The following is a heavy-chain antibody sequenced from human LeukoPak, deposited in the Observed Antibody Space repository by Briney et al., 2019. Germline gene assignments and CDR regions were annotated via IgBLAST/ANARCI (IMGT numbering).Heavy chain of an antibody. CDR3: AKTPLLPAYYYYYMDV. D-gene: IGHD2-2*01. J-gene: IGHJ6*03. Sequence: GGSLRLSCAASGFTFSSYAMTWVRQAPGKGLEWVSVISGSGGSTYYADSVKGRFTISRDNSKNTLYLQMNSLRAEDTAVYYCAKTPLLPAYYYYYMDVWGKGTTVTVSS. CDR1: GFTFSSYA. V-gene: IGHV3-23*01. CDR2: ISGSGGST.